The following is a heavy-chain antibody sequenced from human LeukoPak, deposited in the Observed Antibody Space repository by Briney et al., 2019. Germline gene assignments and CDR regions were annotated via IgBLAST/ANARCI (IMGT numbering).Heavy chain of an antibody. D-gene: IGHD1-14*01. Sequence: GESLKISCKGSGYSFPNYWIGWVRQMPGKGLEWMGIIYPGDSDTRYSPSFQGQVTISADRSISTAYLEWTSLKASDTAMYYCAREQYNSLYFDYWGQGTLVTVSS. V-gene: IGHV5-51*01. CDR2: IYPGDSDT. J-gene: IGHJ4*02. CDR1: GYSFPNYW. CDR3: AREQYNSLYFDY.